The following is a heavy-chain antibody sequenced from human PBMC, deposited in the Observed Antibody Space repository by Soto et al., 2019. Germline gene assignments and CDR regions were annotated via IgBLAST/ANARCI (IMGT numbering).Heavy chain of an antibody. D-gene: IGHD3-16*01. CDR1: GFTFSSYS. Sequence: EVQLVESGGGLVQPGGSLRLSCAASGFTFSSYSMNWVRQAPGKGLEWVSYISSSSSTIYYADSVKGRFTISRDNAKNSLYLQMNSLIDDDTAVYYCAREGYDYVWGILFDYWGQGTLVTVSS. V-gene: IGHV3-48*02. CDR3: AREGYDYVWGILFDY. CDR2: ISSSSSTI. J-gene: IGHJ4*02.